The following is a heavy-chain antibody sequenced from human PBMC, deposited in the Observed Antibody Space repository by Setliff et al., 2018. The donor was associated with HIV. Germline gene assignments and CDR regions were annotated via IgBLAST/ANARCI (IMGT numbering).Heavy chain of an antibody. CDR2: INGGTTT. D-gene: IGHD3-22*01. Sequence: ETLSLTCTVSGDSISNYYWSWVRQPPGKGLEWVSVINGGTTTNYADSVKGRFTISRDNAKNSLYLQMNSLRAEDTAVYYCARASYYYDSSGWVDYWGQGTLVTVSS. CDR3: ARASYYYDSSGWVDY. CDR1: GDSISNYY. V-gene: IGHV3-53*03. J-gene: IGHJ4*02.